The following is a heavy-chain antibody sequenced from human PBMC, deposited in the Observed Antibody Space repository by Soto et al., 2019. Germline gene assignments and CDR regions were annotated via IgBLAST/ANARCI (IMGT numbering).Heavy chain of an antibody. D-gene: IGHD4-4*01. CDR2: IKSKTDGGTT. Sequence: LRLSCAASGFTFSNAWMSWVRQAPGKGLEWVGRIKSKTDGGTTDYAAPVKGRFTISRDDSKNTLYLQMNSLKTEDTAVYYCTTDLTVTNYYYYYGMDVWGQGTTVTVSS. CDR1: GFTFSNAW. V-gene: IGHV3-15*01. CDR3: TTDLTVTNYYYYYGMDV. J-gene: IGHJ6*02.